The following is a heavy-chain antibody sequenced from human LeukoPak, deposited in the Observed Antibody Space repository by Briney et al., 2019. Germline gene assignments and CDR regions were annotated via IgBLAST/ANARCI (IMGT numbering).Heavy chain of an antibody. Sequence: ASVKVSCKASGYTFTGYYMHWVRQAPGQGLEWMGIINPSGGSTSYAQKFQGRVTMTRDTSTSTVYMELSRLRSDDTAVYYCARDRQGYYYGSGSYWDYYYYYMDVWGKGTTVTISS. CDR2: INPSGGST. CDR3: ARDRQGYYYGSGSYWDYYYYYMDV. V-gene: IGHV1-46*01. D-gene: IGHD3-10*01. CDR1: GYTFTGYY. J-gene: IGHJ6*03.